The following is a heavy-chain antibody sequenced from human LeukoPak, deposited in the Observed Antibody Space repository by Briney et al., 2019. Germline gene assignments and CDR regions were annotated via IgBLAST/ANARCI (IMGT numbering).Heavy chain of an antibody. Sequence: QSGGSLRLSCAASGFTFSSYGMHWVRQAPGKGLDWVSTITGGGSDTYYGDSVKGRFTISRDNSKNTLYLQMNSLRAEDTAIYYCAKTLDRDGSNLWEAFDIWGQGTMVTVSS. CDR3: AKTLDRDGSNLWEAFDI. CDR1: GFTFSSYG. J-gene: IGHJ3*02. CDR2: ITGGGSDT. V-gene: IGHV3-NL1*01. D-gene: IGHD5-24*01.